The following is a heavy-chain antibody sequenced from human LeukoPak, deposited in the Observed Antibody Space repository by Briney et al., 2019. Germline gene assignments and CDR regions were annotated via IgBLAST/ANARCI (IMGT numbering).Heavy chain of an antibody. J-gene: IGHJ4*02. D-gene: IGHD2-15*01. CDR3: AREGRSSTPGY. Sequence: TSETLSLTCAVSGGSISGYYWSWIRQPAGKGLEWMGRISGSGSTDYDPSLRSRVTMSVDTSKNQFSLKLTSVTAADTAVYYCAREGRSSTPGYWGQGTLVTVSS. CDR1: GGSISGYY. CDR2: ISGSGST. V-gene: IGHV4-4*07.